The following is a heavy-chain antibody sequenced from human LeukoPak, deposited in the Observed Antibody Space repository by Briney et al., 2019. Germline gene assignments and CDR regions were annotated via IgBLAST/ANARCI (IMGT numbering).Heavy chain of an antibody. Sequence: SYTLSLTCTVSGGSISSYYWSWIRQPPGKGLEWIGYIYYSGSTNYNPSLKSRVTISVDTSKNQFSLKLSSVTAADTAVYYCARGGSTGTNLNWVDPWGQGTLVTVSS. CDR3: ARGGSTGTNLNWVDP. CDR1: GGSISSYY. CDR2: IYYSGST. J-gene: IGHJ5*02. D-gene: IGHD1-1*01. V-gene: IGHV4-59*01.